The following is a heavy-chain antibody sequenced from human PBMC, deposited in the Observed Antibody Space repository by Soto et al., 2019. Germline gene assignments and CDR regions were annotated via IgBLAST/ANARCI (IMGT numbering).Heavy chain of an antibody. CDR1: GYTFTSYA. V-gene: IGHV1-3*01. J-gene: IGHJ6*02. CDR2: INAGNGNT. CDR3: ARGHDFWSGYHIYGMDV. D-gene: IGHD3-3*01. Sequence: GASVKVSCKASGYTFTSYAMHWVRQAPGQRLEWMGWINAGNGNTKYSQKFQGRVTITRDTSASTAYMELSSLRSEDTAVYYCARGHDFWSGYHIYGMDVWGQGTTVTVSS.